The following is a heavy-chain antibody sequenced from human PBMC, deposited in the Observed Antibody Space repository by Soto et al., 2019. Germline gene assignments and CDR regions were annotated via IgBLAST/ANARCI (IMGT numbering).Heavy chain of an antibody. Sequence: GESLKISCAASGFTFSSYAMSWVRQAPGKGLEWVSAISGSGGSTYYADSVKGRFTISRDNSKNTLYLQMNSLRAEDTAVYYCAKDKVGFLEWLLDYWGQGTLVTVSS. CDR2: ISGSGGST. J-gene: IGHJ4*02. V-gene: IGHV3-23*01. D-gene: IGHD3-3*01. CDR3: AKDKVGFLEWLLDY. CDR1: GFTFSSYA.